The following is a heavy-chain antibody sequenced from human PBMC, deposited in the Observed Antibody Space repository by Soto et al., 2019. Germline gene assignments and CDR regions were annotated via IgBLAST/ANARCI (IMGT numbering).Heavy chain of an antibody. J-gene: IGHJ4*02. V-gene: IGHV1-69*06. Sequence: QAHLAQSGAEVKKPGSSVTVSCKASGGTFNSYGISWVRQAPGQGLDWMGVIIPLYGTVNYAQKFQGRVSITPDTSTSTAYMGLNSLRSDDTAVYYCARVRVIRGVIPSHFGLWGQGTQVTVSS. D-gene: IGHD3-10*01. CDR3: ARVRVIRGVIPSHFGL. CDR1: GGTFNSYG. CDR2: IIPLYGTV.